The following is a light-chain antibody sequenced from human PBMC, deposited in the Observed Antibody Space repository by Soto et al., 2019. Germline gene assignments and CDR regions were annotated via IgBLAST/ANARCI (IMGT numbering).Light chain of an antibody. CDR1: RTISSY. CDR3: QQSYDTPYT. CDR2: STY. V-gene: IGKV1-39*01. Sequence: DIQMTQSPSSLSASVGDRVTITCRASRTISSYLNWYQQKPGKAPKLLIYSTYTLQNGVPSRFSGSGSGTDFTLTISSLQPEDFATYYCQQSYDTPYTFGQGSKLEIK. J-gene: IGKJ2*01.